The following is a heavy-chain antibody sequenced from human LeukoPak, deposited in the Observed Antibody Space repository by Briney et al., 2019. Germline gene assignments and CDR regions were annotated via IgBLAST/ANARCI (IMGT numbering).Heavy chain of an antibody. CDR2: FSGGGDT. V-gene: IGHV3-23*01. Sequence: PGGSLRLSCAASGFTFTRSAMSWVRQAPGKGLEWVSAFSGGGDTYYADSVKGRFTISRDTSKNTLYLQMNSLSAEDTAVCYCAKEGLRYFDFDFWGQGTLVTVSS. CDR1: GFTFTRSA. D-gene: IGHD3-9*01. CDR3: AKEGLRYFDFDF. J-gene: IGHJ4*02.